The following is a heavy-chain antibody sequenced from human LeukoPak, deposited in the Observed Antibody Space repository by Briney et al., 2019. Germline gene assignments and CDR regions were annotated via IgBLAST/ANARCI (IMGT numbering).Heavy chain of an antibody. D-gene: IGHD6-19*01. CDR2: ISYGGSNK. CDR3: ARDRGSGWYADY. V-gene: IGHV3-30*03. J-gene: IGHJ4*02. Sequence: GGSLRLSCAASGFTFSSYDMHWVRQAPGKGLEWVAVISYGGSNKYYADSVKGRFTISRDNSKNTLYLQMNSLRAEDTGVYYCARDRGSGWYADYWGQGTLVTVSS. CDR1: GFTFSSYD.